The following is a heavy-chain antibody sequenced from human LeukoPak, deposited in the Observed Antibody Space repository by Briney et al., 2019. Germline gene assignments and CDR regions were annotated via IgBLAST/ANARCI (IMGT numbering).Heavy chain of an antibody. CDR1: GGSFSVYY. V-gene: IGHV4-34*01. CDR3: ASLHTGAFDY. D-gene: IGHD4-17*01. CDR2: INHSGGT. Sequence: PSETLSLTCAVYGGSFSVYYCSWIRQPPGKGLEWIGEINHSGGTNYNPSLKSRVTISVGTSKNQFSLKLSSVTAADTAVYYCASLHTGAFDYWGQGTLVTVSS. J-gene: IGHJ4*02.